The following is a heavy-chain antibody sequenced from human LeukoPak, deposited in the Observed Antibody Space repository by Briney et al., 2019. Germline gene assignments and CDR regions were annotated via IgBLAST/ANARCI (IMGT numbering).Heavy chain of an antibody. CDR2: IYYSGST. J-gene: IGHJ4*02. CDR3: ARSGSSGDFDY. Sequence: PSETLSLTCTVSGGSISSYYWSWIRQPPGKGLEWIGYIYYSGSTNYNPSLKSRVTISVDTSKNQFSLKLSSVTAADTAVYYCARSGSSGDFDYWGQGTLVTVSS. D-gene: IGHD6-13*01. V-gene: IGHV4-59*01. CDR1: GGSISSYY.